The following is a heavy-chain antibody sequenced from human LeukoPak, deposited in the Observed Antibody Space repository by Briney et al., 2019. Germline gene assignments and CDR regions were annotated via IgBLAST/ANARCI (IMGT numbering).Heavy chain of an antibody. CDR2: INPNSGGT. Sequence: ASVKVSCKASGYTFTGYYMHWVRQAPGQGLEWMGWINPNSGGTSYAQKFQGRVTMTRDTSISTAYMELSRLRSDDTAVYYCARGRIAAAGGFDYWGQGTLVTVSS. J-gene: IGHJ4*02. V-gene: IGHV1-2*02. CDR3: ARGRIAAAGGFDY. D-gene: IGHD6-13*01. CDR1: GYTFTGYY.